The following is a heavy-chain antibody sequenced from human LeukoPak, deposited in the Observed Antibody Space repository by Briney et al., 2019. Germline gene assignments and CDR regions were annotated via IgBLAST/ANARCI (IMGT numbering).Heavy chain of an antibody. CDR1: GFTFSIYA. D-gene: IGHD3-3*01. CDR3: AKEHDYSNAAPEWGFDS. V-gene: IGHV3-23*01. J-gene: IGHJ4*02. Sequence: PGGSLRLSCAASGFTFSIYAMSWVRQAPGKGLEWVSGISGSSSHTMDADSVRGRFTISRDNTRNTLYLHMNSLRAEDTALYYCAKEHDYSNAAPEWGFDSWGQGTPVTVSS. CDR2: ISGSSSHT.